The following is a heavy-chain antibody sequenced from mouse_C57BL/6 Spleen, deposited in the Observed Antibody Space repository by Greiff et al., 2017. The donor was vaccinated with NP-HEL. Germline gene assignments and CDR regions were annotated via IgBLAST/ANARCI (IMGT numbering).Heavy chain of an antibody. CDR3: ARRRMGFDY. J-gene: IGHJ2*01. CDR1: GYTFTDYN. D-gene: IGHD2-3*01. CDR2: INPNNGGT. V-gene: IGHV1-18*01. Sequence: VQLQQSGPELVKPGASVKIPCKASGYTFTDYNIDWVKQSHGKSLEWIGDINPNNGGTIYNQKFKGKATLTVDKSSSTAYMELRSLTSEDTAVYYCARRRMGFDYWGQGTTLTVSS.